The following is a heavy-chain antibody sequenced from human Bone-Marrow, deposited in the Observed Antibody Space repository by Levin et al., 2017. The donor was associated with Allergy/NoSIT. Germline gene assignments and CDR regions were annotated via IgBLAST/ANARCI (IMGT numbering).Heavy chain of an antibody. D-gene: IGHD2-2*01. V-gene: IGHV3-7*03. CDR2: IKQDGSEK. Sequence: GESLKISCAASGFTFSSYWMSWVRQAPGKGLEWVANIKQDGSEKYYVDSVKGRFTISRDNAKNSLYLQMNSLRAEDTAVYYCARETRPNHIVVVPAAQTNWFDPWGQGTLVTVSS. CDR3: ARETRPNHIVVVPAAQTNWFDP. CDR1: GFTFSSYW. J-gene: IGHJ5*02.